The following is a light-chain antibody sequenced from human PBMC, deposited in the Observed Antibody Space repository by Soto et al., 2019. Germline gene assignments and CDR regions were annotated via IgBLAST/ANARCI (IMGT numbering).Light chain of an antibody. CDR1: QSVSSY. CDR3: QQRSNWPEIT. Sequence: EIVLTQSPATLSLSPGERATLSCRASQSVSSYLAWYQQKPGQAPRLLLYDASNRATGIPARFSGSGSGTDFTLPISSLEPEDFAVYYCQQRSNWPEITFGQGTRLEIK. CDR2: DAS. V-gene: IGKV3-11*01. J-gene: IGKJ5*01.